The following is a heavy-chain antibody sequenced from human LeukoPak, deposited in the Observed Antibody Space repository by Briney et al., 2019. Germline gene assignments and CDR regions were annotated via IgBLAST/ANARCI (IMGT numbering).Heavy chain of an antibody. V-gene: IGHV4-59*01. CDR2: IYYSGST. CDR1: GVSISSYY. J-gene: IGHJ6*03. CDR3: ARGMVRGVIISSEYYYYMDV. D-gene: IGHD3-10*01. Sequence: PSETLSLTCTVSGVSISSYYWSCIRQPPGKGLEWIGYIYYSGSTNYNPSLKSRVTISVDTSKNQFSLKLSSVTAADTAVYYCARGMVRGVIISSEYYYYMDVWGKGTTVTVSS.